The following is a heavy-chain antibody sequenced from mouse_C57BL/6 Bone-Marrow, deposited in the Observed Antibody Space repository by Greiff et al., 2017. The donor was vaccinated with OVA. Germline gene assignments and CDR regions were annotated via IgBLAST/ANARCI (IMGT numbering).Heavy chain of an antibody. Sequence: QVQLQQPGAELVMPGASVKLSCKASGYTFTSYWMHWVKQRPGQGLEWIGEIDPSDSYTNYNQKFKGKSTLTVDKSSSTAYMQLSSLTSEDSAVYYCARLTYYDYDAYAMDDWGQGTSVTVSS. J-gene: IGHJ4*01. D-gene: IGHD2-4*01. CDR1: GYTFTSYW. V-gene: IGHV1-69*01. CDR2: IDPSDSYT. CDR3: ARLTYYDYDAYAMDD.